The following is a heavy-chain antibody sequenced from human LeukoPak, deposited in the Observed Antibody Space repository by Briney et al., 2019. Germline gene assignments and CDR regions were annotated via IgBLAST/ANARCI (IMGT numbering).Heavy chain of an antibody. Sequence: SETLSLTCAVYGGSFSGYYWSWIRQPPGKGLEWIGEINHSGSTNYNPSLKSRVTISVDTSKNQFSLKLSSVTDADTAVYYCARWVLTGYYVDYWGQGTLVTVSS. CDR3: ARWVLTGYYVDY. D-gene: IGHD3-9*01. V-gene: IGHV4-34*01. CDR2: INHSGST. J-gene: IGHJ4*02. CDR1: GGSFSGYY.